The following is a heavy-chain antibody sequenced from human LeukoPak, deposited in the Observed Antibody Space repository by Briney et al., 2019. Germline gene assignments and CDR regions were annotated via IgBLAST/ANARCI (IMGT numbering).Heavy chain of an antibody. Sequence: SETLSLTCTVSGGSVSSGGYYWSWIRQHPGKGLEWIGYIYYSGSTYYNPSLKSRVTISVDTSKNQFSLKLSSVTAADTAVYYCARERGAAAGPTTYWGQGTLVTVSS. CDR1: GGSVSSGGYY. CDR2: IYYSGST. V-gene: IGHV4-31*03. D-gene: IGHD6-13*01. J-gene: IGHJ4*02. CDR3: ARERGAAAGPTTY.